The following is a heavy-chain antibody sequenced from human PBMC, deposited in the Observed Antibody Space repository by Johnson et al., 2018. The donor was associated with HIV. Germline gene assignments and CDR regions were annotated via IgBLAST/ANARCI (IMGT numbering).Heavy chain of an antibody. Sequence: VQLVESGGGLIQPGGSLRLSCAASGFTVSSNYMSWVRQAPGKGLEWVSVIYSGDSTYYADSVKGRFSISRDNSKNTLYLQMNSLRAEDTAVYDCARGGFGELLQDDAFDIWGQGTMVTGSS. V-gene: IGHV3-53*01. CDR2: IYSGDST. CDR3: ARGGFGELLQDDAFDI. D-gene: IGHD3-10*01. J-gene: IGHJ3*02. CDR1: GFTVSSNY.